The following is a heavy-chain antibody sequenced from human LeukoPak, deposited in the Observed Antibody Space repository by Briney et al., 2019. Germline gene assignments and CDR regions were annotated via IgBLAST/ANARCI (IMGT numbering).Heavy chain of an antibody. V-gene: IGHV4-38-2*01. CDR2: IYHSGST. J-gene: IGHJ5*02. Sequence: PSETLSLTCAVSGSSISSGYYWGWIRQPPGKGLEWIGSIYHSGSTYYNPSLKSRVTILVDTSKNQFSLKLSSVTAADTAVYYCARGRVPTATWGQGTLVTVSS. D-gene: IGHD2-2*01. CDR3: ARGRVPTAT. CDR1: GSSISSGYY.